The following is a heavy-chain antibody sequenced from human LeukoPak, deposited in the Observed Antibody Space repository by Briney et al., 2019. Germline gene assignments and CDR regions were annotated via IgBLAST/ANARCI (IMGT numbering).Heavy chain of an antibody. CDR1: GYTFTNYY. J-gene: IGHJ4*02. V-gene: IGHV1-46*01. CDR3: ARTPVELATDYFDY. Sequence: ASVKVSCKASGYTFTNYYMHWVRQAPGQGLEWMGIINPSGGSTSYAQQFQGRVTMTRDTSTSTVHMELSSLRSEDMAVYYCARTPVELATDYFDYWGQGTLVTVSS. D-gene: IGHD5-24*01. CDR2: INPSGGST.